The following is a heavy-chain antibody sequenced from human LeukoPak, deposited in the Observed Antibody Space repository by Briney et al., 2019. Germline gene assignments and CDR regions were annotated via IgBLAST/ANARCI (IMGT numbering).Heavy chain of an antibody. Sequence: PGGSPRLSCAASGFTFSYYGMHWVRQAPGKGLEWVAFIRYDGSNKYYADSVKGRFTISRDNSKNTLYLQMNSLRAEDTAVYYCAKDLRRYYHDSSGFDYWGQGTLVTVSS. CDR1: GFTFSYYG. J-gene: IGHJ4*02. CDR3: AKDLRRYYHDSSGFDY. D-gene: IGHD3-22*01. V-gene: IGHV3-30*02. CDR2: IRYDGSNK.